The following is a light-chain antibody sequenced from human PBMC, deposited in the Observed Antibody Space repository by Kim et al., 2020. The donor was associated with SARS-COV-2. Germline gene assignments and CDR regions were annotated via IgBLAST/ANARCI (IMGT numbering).Light chain of an antibody. Sequence: LSPVERASLSCRASQSVSSYYLTWYQQKPGQAPRLLIYGASSRATGIPDRFSGSGSGTDFTLTISRLEPEDFAVYYCQQYGSSPYSFGQGTKLEIK. CDR3: QQYGSSPYS. J-gene: IGKJ2*03. V-gene: IGKV3-20*01. CDR1: QSVSSYY. CDR2: GAS.